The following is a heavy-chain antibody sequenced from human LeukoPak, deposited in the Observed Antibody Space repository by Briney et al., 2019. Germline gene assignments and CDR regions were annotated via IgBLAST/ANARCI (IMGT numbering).Heavy chain of an antibody. CDR1: GFTFSSYA. CDR2: ISGSGGST. V-gene: IGHV3-23*01. CDR3: AKDLEAVAGKPHYFDY. J-gene: IGHJ4*02. D-gene: IGHD6-19*01. Sequence: GGSLRLSCAASGFTFSSYAMSWVRQAPGKGLEGVSAISGSGGSTYYADSVKGRFTISRDNSKNTLYLQMNSLRAEDTAVYYCAKDLEAVAGKPHYFDYWGQGTLVTVSS.